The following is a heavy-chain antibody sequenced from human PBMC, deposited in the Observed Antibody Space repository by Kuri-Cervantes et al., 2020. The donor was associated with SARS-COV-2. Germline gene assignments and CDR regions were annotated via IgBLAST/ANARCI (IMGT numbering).Heavy chain of an antibody. CDR2: IYPGDSDT. J-gene: IGHJ4*02. CDR3: ERRAGVHNSHHFDY. D-gene: IGHD1-14*01. CDR1: GYSFTSYW. V-gene: IGHV5-51*01. Sequence: GESLKISCKGSGYSFTSYWIGWVRQLPGKGLEWRGIIYPGDSDTRYSPSFQGQVTISADKSISTAYLQWSSLKASDTAMYYCERRAGVHNSHHFDYWGQGTLVTVSS.